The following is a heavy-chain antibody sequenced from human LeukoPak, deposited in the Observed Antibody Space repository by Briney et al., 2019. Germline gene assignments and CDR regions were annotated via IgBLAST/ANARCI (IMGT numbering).Heavy chain of an antibody. CDR1: GGSFSGCY. D-gene: IGHD3-22*01. J-gene: IGHJ4*02. Sequence: SETLSLTCAVYGGSFSGCYWSWIRQPPGKGLEWIGEINHSGSTNYNPSLKSRVTISVDTSKNQFSLKLSSVTAAHTAVYYCARGPQYYDSSGYYIHWGQGTLVTVSS. V-gene: IGHV4-34*01. CDR2: INHSGST. CDR3: ARGPQYYDSSGYYIH.